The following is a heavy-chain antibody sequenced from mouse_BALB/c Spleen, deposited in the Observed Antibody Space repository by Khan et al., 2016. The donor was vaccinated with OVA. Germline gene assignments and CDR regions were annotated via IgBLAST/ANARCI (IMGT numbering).Heavy chain of an antibody. CDR2: IDPYNGGT. D-gene: IGHD2-3*01. Sequence: VRLQQSGPELVRPGASVKVSCKASGYAFTTFNIYWVKQSHGKSLEWIGYIDPYNGGTNYNQNFKDKATLTVDKSSSAAYMHLDSLTSEDSAVYCCARSSDGYYPLADWGQGTLVTVSA. V-gene: IGHV1S135*01. J-gene: IGHJ3*01. CDR1: GYAFTTFN. CDR3: ARSSDGYYPLAD.